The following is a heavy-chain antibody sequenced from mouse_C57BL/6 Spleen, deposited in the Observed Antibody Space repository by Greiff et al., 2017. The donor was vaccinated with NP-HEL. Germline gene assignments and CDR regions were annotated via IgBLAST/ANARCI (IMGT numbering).Heavy chain of an antibody. CDR2: ISDGGSYT. V-gene: IGHV5-4*01. CDR3: ARDRDPMDY. D-gene: IGHD2-13*01. Sequence: EVKLVESGGGLVKPGGSLKLSCAASGFTFSSYAMSWVRQTPEKRLEWVATISDGGSYTYYPDNVKGRFTISRDNAKNNLYLQMSHLKSEDTAMYYCARDRDPMDYWGQGTSVTVSS. CDR1: GFTFSSYA. J-gene: IGHJ4*01.